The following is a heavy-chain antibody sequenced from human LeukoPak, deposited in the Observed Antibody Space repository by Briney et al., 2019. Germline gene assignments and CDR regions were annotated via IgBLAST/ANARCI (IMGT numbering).Heavy chain of an antibody. V-gene: IGHV3-7*01. CDR3: ATNTRAYAVLLAY. D-gene: IGHD4-17*01. CDR2: INQDGGQK. CDR1: GFTFSSSW. Sequence: GGSLRLSCAASGFTFSSSWKIWARQPPGKGIELLANINQDGGQKYYLDSVKGRFTISRDNADNSLYLQMDGLRAEDTAVYYCATNTRAYAVLLAYWGQGTLVTVSS. J-gene: IGHJ4*02.